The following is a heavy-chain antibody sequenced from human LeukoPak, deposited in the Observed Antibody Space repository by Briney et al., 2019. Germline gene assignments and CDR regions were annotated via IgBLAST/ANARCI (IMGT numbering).Heavy chain of an antibody. CDR3: ARDQGSGWYLTPDFDA. CDR2: IKQDGSEK. D-gene: IGHD6-19*01. CDR1: GFTFSSYW. Sequence: GGSLRLSCAASGFTFSSYWMSWVRQAPGKGLEWVANIKQDGSEKYCVDSVKGRFTISRDNAKNSLYLQMNSLRAEDTAVYYCARDQGSGWYLTPDFDAWGQGTLVTVSS. V-gene: IGHV3-7*04. J-gene: IGHJ4*02.